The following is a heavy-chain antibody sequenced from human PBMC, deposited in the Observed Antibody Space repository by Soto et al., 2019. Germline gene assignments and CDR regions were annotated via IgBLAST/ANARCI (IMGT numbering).Heavy chain of an antibody. CDR2: IYHSGST. Sequence: PSETLSLTCAVSGGSISSGGYSWSWIRQPPGKGLEWIGYIYHSGSTYYNPSLKSRVTISVDRSKNQFSLKLSSVTAADTAVYYCARADDFWSGYSFDYWGQGTLVTVSS. V-gene: IGHV4-30-2*01. J-gene: IGHJ4*02. CDR1: GGSISSGGYS. CDR3: ARADDFWSGYSFDY. D-gene: IGHD3-3*01.